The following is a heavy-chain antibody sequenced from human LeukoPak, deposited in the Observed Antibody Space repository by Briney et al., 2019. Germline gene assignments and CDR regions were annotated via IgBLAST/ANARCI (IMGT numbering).Heavy chain of an antibody. CDR3: AKDVSALSHYYGMDV. D-gene: IGHD2/OR15-2a*01. V-gene: IGHV3-30*18. CDR1: GFTFSSYG. Sequence: GGSLRLSCAASGFTFSSYGMHWVRKAPGKGLEWVAVISYDGSNKYYADSVKGRFTISRDNSKNTLYLQMNSLRAEDTAVYYCAKDVSALSHYYGMDVWGQGTTVTVSS. J-gene: IGHJ6*02. CDR2: ISYDGSNK.